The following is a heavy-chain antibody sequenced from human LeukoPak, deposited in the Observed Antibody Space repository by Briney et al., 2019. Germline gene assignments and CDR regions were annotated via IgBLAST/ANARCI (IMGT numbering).Heavy chain of an antibody. D-gene: IGHD6-19*01. CDR1: GGSISSGGYS. Sequence: TLSLTCAVSGGSISSGGYSWSWIRQPPGKGLEWIGYIYHSGSTYYNPSLKSRVTISVDTSKNQFSLKLSSVTAADTAVYYCARGLSGGYREWGQGTLVTVSS. CDR3: ARGLSGGYRE. V-gene: IGHV4-30-2*01. CDR2: IYHSGST. J-gene: IGHJ4*02.